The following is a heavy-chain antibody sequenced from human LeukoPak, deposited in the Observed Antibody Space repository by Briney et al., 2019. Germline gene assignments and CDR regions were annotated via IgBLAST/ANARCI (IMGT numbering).Heavy chain of an antibody. J-gene: IGHJ6*02. CDR3: ARVSSRYYYYGMDV. CDR2: TYYSGST. Sequence: SETLSLTCTVSGGSISSYYWSWIRQPPGKGLEWIGYTYYSGSTNYNPSLKSRVTISVDTSKNQFSLKLSSVTAADTAVYYCARVSSRYYYYGMDVWGQGTTVTVSS. V-gene: IGHV4-59*01. CDR1: GGSISSYY.